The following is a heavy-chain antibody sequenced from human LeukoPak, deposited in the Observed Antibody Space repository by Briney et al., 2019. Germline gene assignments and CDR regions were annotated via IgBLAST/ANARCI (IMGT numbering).Heavy chain of an antibody. CDR3: ARDQDVLRFLEWLPPGYYYGMDV. D-gene: IGHD3-3*01. CDR1: GYTFTSYY. Sequence: GASVTVSCKASGYTFTSYYMHWVRQAPGQGLEWMGIINPSGGSTSYAQKFQGRVTMTRDTSTSTVYMELSSLRSEDTAVYYCARDQDVLRFLEWLPPGYYYGMDVWGQGTTVTVSS. CDR2: INPSGGST. J-gene: IGHJ6*02. V-gene: IGHV1-46*01.